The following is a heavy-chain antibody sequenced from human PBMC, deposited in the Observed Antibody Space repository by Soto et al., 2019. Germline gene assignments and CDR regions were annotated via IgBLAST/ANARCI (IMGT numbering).Heavy chain of an antibody. J-gene: IGHJ4*02. CDR3: AKDSGTHTLDY. D-gene: IGHD1-1*01. CDR1: GFTFSSYG. V-gene: IGHV3-30*18. Sequence: PGGSLRLSCAASGFTFSSYGMHWVRQAPGKGLEWVAVISYDGSNKYYADSVKGRFTISRDNSKNTLYLQMDSLRGEDTAVYYCAKDSGTHTLDYWGQGTLVTVSS. CDR2: ISYDGSNK.